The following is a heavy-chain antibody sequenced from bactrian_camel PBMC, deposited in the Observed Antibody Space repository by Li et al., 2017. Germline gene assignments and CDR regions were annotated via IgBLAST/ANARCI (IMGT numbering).Heavy chain of an antibody. CDR1: GDIASIGC. D-gene: IGHD3*01. Sequence: HVQLVESGGGSVQTGGSLRLSCAASGDIASIGCMGWFRQAPGKAREGIAVIDSDGDTAYAESMKDRFTISVDNAKNTLYLQMNSLKPEDTATYYCAAGQGVGWCLDVIRVGARGPRSPSP. CDR3: AAGQGVGWCLDVIRV. J-gene: IGHJ4*01. V-gene: IGHV3S53*01. CDR2: IDSDGDT.